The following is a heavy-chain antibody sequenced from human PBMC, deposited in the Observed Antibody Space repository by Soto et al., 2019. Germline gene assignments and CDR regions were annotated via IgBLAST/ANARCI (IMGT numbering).Heavy chain of an antibody. V-gene: IGHV4-34*02. J-gene: IGHJ4*02. Sequence: QVQLQQWGTGLLKPSETLSLTCAVYGGPFSGYHWSWSRQPPGKGLEWIGDINHSGATNYNPSLKSRLTISVDTSKNQFSLKLNSVTAADTAVYYCARGHHRGAVAEGYWGQGTLVTVSS. CDR1: GGPFSGYH. D-gene: IGHD6-19*01. CDR2: INHSGAT. CDR3: ARGHHRGAVAEGY.